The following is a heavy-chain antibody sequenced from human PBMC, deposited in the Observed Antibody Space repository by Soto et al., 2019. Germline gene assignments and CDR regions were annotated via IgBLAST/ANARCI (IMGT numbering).Heavy chain of an antibody. Sequence: SETLSLTCTVSGGSVSSGSYYWSWIRQPPGKGLEWIGEINHSGSTNYNPSLKSRVTISVDTSKNQFSLKLSSVTAADTAVYYCARVRESSYGFGWFDPWGQGTLVTVSS. CDR2: INHSGST. CDR3: ARVRESSYGFGWFDP. J-gene: IGHJ5*02. V-gene: IGHV4-39*07. D-gene: IGHD1-26*01. CDR1: GGSVSSGSYY.